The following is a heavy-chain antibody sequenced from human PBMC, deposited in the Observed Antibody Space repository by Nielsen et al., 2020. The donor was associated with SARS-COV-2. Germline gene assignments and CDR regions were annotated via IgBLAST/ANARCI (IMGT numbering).Heavy chain of an antibody. CDR2: IKTSGGST. Sequence: GGSLRLSCAASGFTFSDYAMAWVRQAPGKGLEWVSVIKTSGGSTYYADSVKGRCTTSRDNSKNTLYLQMNSLRVEDTAVYYCARDLTGDAFDIWGQGTMVTVSS. J-gene: IGHJ3*02. CDR1: GFTFSDYA. CDR3: ARDLTGDAFDI. D-gene: IGHD2-8*02. V-gene: IGHV3-23*01.